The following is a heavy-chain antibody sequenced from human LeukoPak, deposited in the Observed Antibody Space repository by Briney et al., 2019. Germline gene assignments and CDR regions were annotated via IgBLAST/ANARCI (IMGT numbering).Heavy chain of an antibody. J-gene: IGHJ1*01. D-gene: IGHD6-13*01. CDR1: GFSFEDFA. V-gene: IGHV3-30*18. CDR2: ISYDGSIK. Sequence: QPGGSLRLSCAASGFSFEDFAMHWVRQAPCKGLEWVAIISYDGSIKDYADSVKGRFTVSRDSSKNTLYLQMNSLRAEDTAVYYCAKDSWPRITATGQYFQHWGQGTLVTVSS. CDR3: AKDSWPRITATGQYFQH.